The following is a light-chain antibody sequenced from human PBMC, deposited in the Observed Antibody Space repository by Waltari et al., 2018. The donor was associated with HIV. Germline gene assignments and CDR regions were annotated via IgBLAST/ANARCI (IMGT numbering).Light chain of an antibody. CDR3: SSYAGFNNVI. Sequence: QSALTQPPSASGSPGQSVTIPCPGSSSDVGGYNYVSWYQQHPGKAPKVMIYEVTKRPSGVPDRFSGSKSGNTASLTVSGLQAEDEADYYCSSYAGFNNVIFGGGTKLTVL. CDR1: SSDVGGYNY. V-gene: IGLV2-8*01. J-gene: IGLJ2*01. CDR2: EVT.